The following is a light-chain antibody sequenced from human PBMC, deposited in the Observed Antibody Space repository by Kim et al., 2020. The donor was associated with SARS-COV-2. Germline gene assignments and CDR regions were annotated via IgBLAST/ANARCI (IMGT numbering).Light chain of an antibody. Sequence: GHAGTIACTRSGGSIDDNYVQWYQQRPGGVPTTVIYEDDQRPSGVSDRFSGSIDNSSNSASLTISGLRTEDEADYYCQSYNRDNVLFGGGTQLTVL. V-gene: IGLV6-57*03. CDR3: QSYNRDNVL. CDR2: EDD. CDR1: GGSIDDNY. J-gene: IGLJ2*01.